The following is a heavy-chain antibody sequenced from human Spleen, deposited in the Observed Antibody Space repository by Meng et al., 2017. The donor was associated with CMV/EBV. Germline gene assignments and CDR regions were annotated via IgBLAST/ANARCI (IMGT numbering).Heavy chain of an antibody. CDR2: INPSSGSA. CDR3: AGGIQPNVRGEGPDY. D-gene: IGHD3-16*01. V-gene: IGHV1-46*01. J-gene: IGHJ4*02. Sequence: ASVKVSCKASGYTFTKFFIHWVRHAPGQGFEWMGIINPSSGSASHAQKFQGRVTMTRDTSTSTVYVELSSLRSEDTAVYYCAGGIQPNVRGEGPDYWGQGTLVTVSS. CDR1: GYTFTKFF.